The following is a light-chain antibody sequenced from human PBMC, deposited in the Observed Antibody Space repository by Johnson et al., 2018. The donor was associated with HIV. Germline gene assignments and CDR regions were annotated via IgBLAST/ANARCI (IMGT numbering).Light chain of an antibody. CDR2: DNN. J-gene: IGLJ1*01. V-gene: IGLV1-51*01. CDR3: GTWDSGLSGGLYL. Sequence: QSVLTQPPSVSAAPVQKVTISCSGSNSNIGSNYVSWYQQLPGTAPKLLIYDNNKRPSGIPDRFSGSKSGTSATLGITGLQTGDEADYYCGTWDSGLSGGLYLFGPGTKVTVL. CDR1: NSNIGSNY.